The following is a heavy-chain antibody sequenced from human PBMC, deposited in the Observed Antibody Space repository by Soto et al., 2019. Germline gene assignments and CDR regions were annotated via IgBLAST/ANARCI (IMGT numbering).Heavy chain of an antibody. CDR1: GFTFSSYD. V-gene: IGHV3-13*01. CDR3: ARGCGGDCYSTQDYYFFYGNDV. CDR2: IGTAGDT. D-gene: IGHD2-21*02. Sequence: GGSLRLFCAASGFTFSSYDMHWVRQATGKGLEWVSAIGTAGDTYYPGSVKGRFTISRENAKNSLYLQMNSLRAGDTAVYYCARGCGGDCYSTQDYYFFYGNDVWGQGTTVTVSS. J-gene: IGHJ6*02.